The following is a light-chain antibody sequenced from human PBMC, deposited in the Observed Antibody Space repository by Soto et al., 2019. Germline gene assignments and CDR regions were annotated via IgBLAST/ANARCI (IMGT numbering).Light chain of an antibody. CDR1: QSVRSN. Sequence: EIVMTQSPTTLSVSPGERATLSCRASQSVRSNLAWYQQKPGQAPRLLIYGVSTRATGVPTRFSGSVSGTEFTLTISSLQSGDFAVYYCQQYNSWPPTFGQGTKVEIK. J-gene: IGKJ1*01. CDR2: GVS. V-gene: IGKV3-15*01. CDR3: QQYNSWPPT.